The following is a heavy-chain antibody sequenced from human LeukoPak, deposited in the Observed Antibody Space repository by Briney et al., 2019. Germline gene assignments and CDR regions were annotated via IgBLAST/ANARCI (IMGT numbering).Heavy chain of an antibody. J-gene: IGHJ4*02. CDR2: IYTSGST. Sequence: SETQSLTCTVSGGSISSYYWSWIRQPAGKGLEWIGRIYTSGSTNYNPSLKSRVTMSVDTSKNQFSLKLSSVTAADTAVYYCARVVYYDSSGYSDYWGQGTLVTVSS. CDR1: GGSISSYY. D-gene: IGHD3-22*01. CDR3: ARVVYYDSSGYSDY. V-gene: IGHV4-4*07.